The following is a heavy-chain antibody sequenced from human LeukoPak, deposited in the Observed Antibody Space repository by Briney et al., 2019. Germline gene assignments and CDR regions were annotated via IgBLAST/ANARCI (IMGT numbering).Heavy chain of an antibody. Sequence: PGGSLRLSCAASGFTFKYAWMNWVRQAPGQGLEWVGRIKSKADGLTTDYGAPVRGRFTISRDDSQNTLFLQMNTLETEDTAVYYCASSSDWHDAFDIWGQGTVVTVSS. V-gene: IGHV3-15*01. J-gene: IGHJ3*02. CDR2: IKSKADGLTT. CDR3: ASSSDWHDAFDI. D-gene: IGHD6-19*01. CDR1: GFTFKYAW.